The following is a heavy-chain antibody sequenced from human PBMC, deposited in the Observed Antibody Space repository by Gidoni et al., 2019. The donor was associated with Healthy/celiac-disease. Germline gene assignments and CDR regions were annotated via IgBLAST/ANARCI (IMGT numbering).Heavy chain of an antibody. D-gene: IGHD3-3*01. J-gene: IGHJ4*02. CDR3: ARRGGVRFLEWYSDY. CDR2: TYYSGST. V-gene: IGHV4-39*01. CDR1: GGSISSSSYY. Sequence: VSGGSISSSSYYWGWIRQPPGKGLEWLGSTYYSGSTYYNPSLKSRVTISVDTSKNQFSLKLSSVTAADTAVYYCARRGGVRFLEWYSDYWGQGTLVTVSS.